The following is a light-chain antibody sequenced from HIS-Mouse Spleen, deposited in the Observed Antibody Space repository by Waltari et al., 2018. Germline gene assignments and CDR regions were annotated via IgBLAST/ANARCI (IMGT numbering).Light chain of an antibody. Sequence: EIVLTQSPGTLSLSPGERATLSCRASQSVSSSYLAWYQQKPGQAPRRRIYGASSRATGIPDRFSGSGSGTDFTLTISRLEPEDFAVYYCQQYGSSPPWPFGQGTKVEIK. CDR1: QSVSSSY. J-gene: IGKJ1*01. CDR3: QQYGSSPPWP. V-gene: IGKV3-20*01. CDR2: GAS.